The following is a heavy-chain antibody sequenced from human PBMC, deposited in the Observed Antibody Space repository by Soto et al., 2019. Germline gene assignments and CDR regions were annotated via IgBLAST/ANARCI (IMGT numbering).Heavy chain of an antibody. CDR1: GYTFTNSG. Sequence: ASVKVSCKASGYTFTNSGINWVRQAPGQGLEWMGWISTDNGNTNYAQHLQGRVSMTTDTSTSTAYMDLRSLGSDDTAVYYCARDQGITTFGVYSMYYYGMDVWGQGTTVTVSS. CDR3: ARDQGITTFGVYSMYYYGMDV. J-gene: IGHJ6*02. D-gene: IGHD3-3*01. V-gene: IGHV1-18*01. CDR2: ISTDNGNT.